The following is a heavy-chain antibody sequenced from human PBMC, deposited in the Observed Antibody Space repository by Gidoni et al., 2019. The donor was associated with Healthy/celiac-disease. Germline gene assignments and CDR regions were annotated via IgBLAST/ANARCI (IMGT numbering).Heavy chain of an antibody. J-gene: IGHJ3*02. Sequence: EVRLVESGGGWVQPGGSLSSSCAASGVTLSSYWMSWVRQAPGKGVEWVAKIKQDVSETYYLDSVKGPFTISRDNAQTALYLQMNSLRAEDTAVYYCARGDILTGYYSVAFIGPRDAFDIWGQGTMVTVSS. CDR2: IKQDVSET. CDR3: ARGDILTGYYSVAFIGPRDAFDI. V-gene: IGHV3-7*03. D-gene: IGHD3-9*01. CDR1: GVTLSSYW.